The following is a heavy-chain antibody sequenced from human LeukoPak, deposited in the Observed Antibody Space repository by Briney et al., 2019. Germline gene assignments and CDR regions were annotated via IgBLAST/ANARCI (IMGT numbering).Heavy chain of an antibody. CDR1: GGSFSGYY. D-gene: IGHD6-19*01. V-gene: IGHV4-34*01. CDR3: ARQGQWLFPEGWFDP. Sequence: PSETLSHTCAVYGGSFSGYYWSWIRQPPGKGLEWIGEINHSGSTNYNPSLKSRVTISVDTSKNQFSLKLSSVTAADTAVYYCARQGQWLFPEGWFDPWGQGTLVTVSS. J-gene: IGHJ5*02. CDR2: INHSGST.